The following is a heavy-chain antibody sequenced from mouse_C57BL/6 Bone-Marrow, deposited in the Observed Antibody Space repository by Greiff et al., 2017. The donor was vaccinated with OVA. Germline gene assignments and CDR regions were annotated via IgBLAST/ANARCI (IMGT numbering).Heavy chain of an antibody. J-gene: IGHJ1*03. CDR2: IRNKANGYTT. CDR1: GFTFTDYY. Sequence: EVMLVESGGGLVQPGGSLNLSCAASGFTFTDYYMSWVRQPPGKALEWLGFIRNKANGYTTEYSASVKGRFTISRDNSQSILYLQMNALRAEDSATYYCARSLLRYFDVWGTGTTVTVSS. CDR3: ARSLLRYFDV. D-gene: IGHD6-5*01. V-gene: IGHV7-3*01.